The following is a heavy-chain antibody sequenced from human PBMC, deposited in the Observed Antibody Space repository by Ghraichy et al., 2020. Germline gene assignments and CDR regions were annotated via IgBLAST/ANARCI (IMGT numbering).Heavy chain of an antibody. Sequence: SETLSLTCTVSGGSISSGGYYWSWIRQHPGKGPEWIGYIYYSGSTYYNPSLKSRVTISVDTSKNQFSLKLSSVTAADTAVYYCARCLGSHYYYGMDVWGQGTTVTVSS. CDR1: GGSISSGGYY. V-gene: IGHV4-31*03. CDR3: ARCLGSHYYYGMDV. D-gene: IGHD2-15*01. CDR2: IYYSGST. J-gene: IGHJ6*02.